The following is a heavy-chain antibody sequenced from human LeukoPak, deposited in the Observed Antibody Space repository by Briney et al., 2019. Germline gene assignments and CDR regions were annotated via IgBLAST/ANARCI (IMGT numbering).Heavy chain of an antibody. CDR2: ISSTGGTT. J-gene: IGHJ4*02. V-gene: IGHV3-23*01. CDR1: GITFSSYG. Sequence: GGSLRLSCAASGITFSSYGMSWVRQAPGKGLEWVSSISSTGGTTYYADSVKGRFTISRDNSKNTLYLQMSRLRADDTAVYYCAKSLGIVVVTANFDSWGQGTLVSVSS. CDR3: AKSLGIVVVTANFDS. D-gene: IGHD2-21*02.